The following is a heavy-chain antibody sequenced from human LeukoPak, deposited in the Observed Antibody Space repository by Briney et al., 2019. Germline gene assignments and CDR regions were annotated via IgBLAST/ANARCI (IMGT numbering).Heavy chain of an antibody. Sequence: PGGSLRLSCAASRFTFSYYSMNWVRQAPGKGLEWVSSISSSGSTIYYADSVKGRFTISRDNAKNSLYLQMNNLRAEDTAVYYCARDSRGVSVHSDYWGQGTLVTVSS. CDR1: RFTFSYYS. D-gene: IGHD3-10*01. J-gene: IGHJ4*02. CDR3: ARDSRGVSVHSDY. V-gene: IGHV3-48*04. CDR2: ISSSGSTI.